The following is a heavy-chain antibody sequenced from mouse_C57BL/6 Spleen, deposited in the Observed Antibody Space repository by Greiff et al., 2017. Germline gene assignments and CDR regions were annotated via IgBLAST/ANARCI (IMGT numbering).Heavy chain of an antibody. CDR1: GFTFNTYA. J-gene: IGHJ2*01. Sequence: EVQRVESGGGLVQPKGSLKLSCAASGFTFNTYAMHWVRQAPGKGLEWVARIRSKSSNYATYYADSVKDKFTISRDDSQSMLYLQMNNLKTEDTAMYYCVRDGSSPYYFDYWGQGTTLTVSS. CDR3: VRDGSSPYYFDY. CDR2: IRSKSSNYAT. V-gene: IGHV10-3*01. D-gene: IGHD1-1*01.